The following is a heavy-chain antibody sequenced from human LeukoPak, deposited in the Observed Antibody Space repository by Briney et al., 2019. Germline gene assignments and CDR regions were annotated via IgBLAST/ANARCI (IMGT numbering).Heavy chain of an antibody. CDR2: IIPILGIA. CDR3: ARETPDTPMVTDY. V-gene: IGHV1-69*04. D-gene: IGHD5-18*01. CDR1: GGTFSSYA. J-gene: IGHJ4*02. Sequence: SLKVSFKASGGTFSSYAISWVRQAPGQGLEWMGRIIPILGIANYAQRFQGRVTITADKSTSTAYMELSSLRSEDTAVYYCARETPDTPMVTDYWGQGTLVTVSS.